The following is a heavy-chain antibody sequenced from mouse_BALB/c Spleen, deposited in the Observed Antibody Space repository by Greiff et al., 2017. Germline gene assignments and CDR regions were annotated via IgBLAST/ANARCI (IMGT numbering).Heavy chain of an antibody. V-gene: IGHV5-6*01. D-gene: IGHD2-10*02. Sequence: EVKLVESGGDLVKPGGSLKLSCAASGFTFSSYGMSWVRQTPDKRLEWVATISSGGSYTYYPDSVKGRFTISRDNAKNTLYLQMSSLKSEDTAMYYCARHKYGNFYYWGQGTTLTVSS. CDR3: ARHKYGNFYY. CDR1: GFTFSSYG. CDR2: ISSGGSYT. J-gene: IGHJ2*01.